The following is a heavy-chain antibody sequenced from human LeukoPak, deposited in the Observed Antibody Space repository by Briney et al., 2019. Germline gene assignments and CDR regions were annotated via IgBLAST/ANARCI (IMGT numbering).Heavy chain of an antibody. Sequence: SGPTLVNPSETLSLTCTVSNGSISSFYWTWIRQPPGKGLEWIGYIYYTGTTDYNLSLKSRVTISVDTSKNQFSLKLSSVTAADTAVYYCARGYGRYFEYWGQGTLVTVSS. V-gene: IGHV4-59*01. J-gene: IGHJ4*02. CDR3: ARGYGRYFEY. CDR1: NGSISSFY. D-gene: IGHD5-18*01. CDR2: IYYTGTT.